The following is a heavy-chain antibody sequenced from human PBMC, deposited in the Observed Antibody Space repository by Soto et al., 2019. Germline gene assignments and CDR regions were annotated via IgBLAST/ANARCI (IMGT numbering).Heavy chain of an antibody. CDR1: GGAISSGGYS. CDR2: IYHSGST. V-gene: IGHV4-30-2*01. Sequence: SETLSLTCAVSGGAISSGGYSWSWIRQPPGKGLEWIGYIYHSGSTYYNPSLKSRVTISVDRSKNQFSLKLSSVTAADTSVYYCASGDCSGASCYDFDYWGQGTLVTVS. D-gene: IGHD2-2*03. J-gene: IGHJ4*02. CDR3: ASGDCSGASCYDFDY.